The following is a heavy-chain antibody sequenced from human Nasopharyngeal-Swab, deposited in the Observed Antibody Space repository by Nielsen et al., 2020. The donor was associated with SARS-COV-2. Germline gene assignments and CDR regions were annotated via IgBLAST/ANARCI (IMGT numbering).Heavy chain of an antibody. CDR3: ARPGDIAVAGDDWYFDL. D-gene: IGHD6-19*01. CDR2: IYPGDSDT. Sequence: VRQMPGKGLEWMGIIYPGDSDTRYSPSFQGQVTISADKSISTACLQWSSLKASDTAMYYCARPGDIAVAGDDWYFDLWGRGTLVTVSS. V-gene: IGHV5-51*01. J-gene: IGHJ2*01.